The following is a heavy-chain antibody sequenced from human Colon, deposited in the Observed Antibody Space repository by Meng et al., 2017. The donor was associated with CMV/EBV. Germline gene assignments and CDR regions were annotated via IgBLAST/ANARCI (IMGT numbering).Heavy chain of an antibody. CDR2: IIPMFGTA. D-gene: IGHD5-24*01. CDR3: ARGSPATRMDNWFDP. V-gene: IGHV1-69*05. Sequence: SVKVSCKASGGTFNSYAISWVRQAPGQGLEWMGGIIPMFGTASYAQKFQGRVTITTDESTSTAYMELSSLRSEDTAVYYCARGSPATRMDNWFDPWGQGTLVTVSS. CDR1: GGTFNSYA. J-gene: IGHJ5*02.